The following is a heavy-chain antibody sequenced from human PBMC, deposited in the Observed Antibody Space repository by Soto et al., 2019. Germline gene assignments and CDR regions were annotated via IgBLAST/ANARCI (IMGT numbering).Heavy chain of an antibody. Sequence: SETLSLTCTVSGGSISSGGYYWSWIRQHPVKGLEWIGYIYYSGSTYYNPSLKSRVTISVDTSKNQFSLKLSSVTAADTAVYYCAREGSSYYYGMDVWGQGTTVTVSS. CDR2: IYYSGST. CDR1: GGSISSGGYY. V-gene: IGHV4-31*03. J-gene: IGHJ6*02. CDR3: AREGSSYYYGMDV.